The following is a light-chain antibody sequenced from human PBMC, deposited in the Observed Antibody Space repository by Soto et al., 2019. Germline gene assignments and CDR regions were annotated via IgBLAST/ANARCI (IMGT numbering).Light chain of an antibody. J-gene: IGKJ1*01. Sequence: ELALAQSPGTLSLSPEYRSTLSSSASQSVSRSYLGWYQQKPGQAPRLLMYGASIRAAGVPDRFSGSGSGTEFTLTISRLEPEDFTVYYCHHYETFGQGTKVDIK. V-gene: IGKV3-20*01. CDR2: GAS. CDR1: QSVSRSY. CDR3: HHYET.